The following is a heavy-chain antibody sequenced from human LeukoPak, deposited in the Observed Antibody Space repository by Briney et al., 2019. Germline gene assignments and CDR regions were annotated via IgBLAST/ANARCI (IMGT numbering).Heavy chain of an antibody. D-gene: IGHD1-26*01. V-gene: IGHV1-46*01. J-gene: IGHJ3*02. CDR2: INPSGGST. CDR1: GYTFTSDY. Sequence: ASVKVSCKASGYTFTSDYLHWVRQAPGQGLEWMGIINPSGGSTSYAQKFQGRVTMTRDMSTSTVYMELSSLRSEDTAVYYCARVGWGSYYRDAFDIWGQGTMVTVSS. CDR3: ARVGWGSYYRDAFDI.